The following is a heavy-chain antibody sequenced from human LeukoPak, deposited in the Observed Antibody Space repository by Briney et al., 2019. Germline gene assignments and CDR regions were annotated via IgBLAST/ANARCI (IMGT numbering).Heavy chain of an antibody. D-gene: IGHD3-22*01. CDR3: ARDLVLDYYDSSGYDGYFDY. V-gene: IGHV1-18*01. J-gene: IGHJ4*02. CDR1: GYTFTSYG. Sequence: ASVKVSCKASGYTFTSYGISWVRQAPGQGLECMGWISAYNGNTNYAQKLQGRVTMTTDTSTSTAYMELRSLRSDDTAVYYCARDLVLDYYDSSGYDGYFDYWGQGTLVTVSS. CDR2: ISAYNGNT.